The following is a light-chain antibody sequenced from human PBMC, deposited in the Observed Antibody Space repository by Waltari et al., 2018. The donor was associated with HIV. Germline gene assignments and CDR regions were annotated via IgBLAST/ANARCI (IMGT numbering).Light chain of an antibody. CDR3: SSYTTSSTYV. V-gene: IGLV2-14*03. CDR2: DVS. J-gene: IGLJ1*01. Sequence: QSALTQPASVSGSPGQSITISCTGTRSDVGIYNYVSWYRQHSGKAPKLMIYDVSKRPSGVSNRFSGSKSGNTASLTISGLQAEDEADYYCSSYTTSSTYVFGTGTKVTVL. CDR1: RSDVGIYNY.